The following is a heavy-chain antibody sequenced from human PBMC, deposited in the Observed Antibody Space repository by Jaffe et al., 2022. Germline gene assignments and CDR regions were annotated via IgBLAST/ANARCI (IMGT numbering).Heavy chain of an antibody. V-gene: IGHV4-38-2*01. CDR1: GYSISSGYY. Sequence: QVQLQESGPGLVKPSETLSLTCAVSGYSISSGYYWGWIRQPPGKGLEWIGSMYHSGTTYYNPSLKSRVIISVDKSKNQFSLKLSSVTAGDTAVYYCARIWNREWSGDYWGQGTLVTVSS. CDR2: MYHSGTT. CDR3: ARIWNREWSGDY. D-gene: IGHD3-10*02. J-gene: IGHJ4*02.